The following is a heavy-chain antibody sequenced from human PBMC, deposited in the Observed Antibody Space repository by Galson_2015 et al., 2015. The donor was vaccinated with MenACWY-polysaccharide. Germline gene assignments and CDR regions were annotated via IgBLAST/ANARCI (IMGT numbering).Heavy chain of an antibody. J-gene: IGHJ6*02. CDR1: GFTIGPNG. CDR3: ARGVDYGMDD. D-gene: IGHD3-3*01. Sequence: SLRLSCAASGFTIGPNGMHWVRQAPGKGLEWVAFIQYDGGTKNFVDSVKGRFTISRDNSKDTLFLQMNKLRPEDTAVYYCARGVDYGMDDWGQGTPVTVSS. V-gene: IGHV3-30*02. CDR2: IQYDGGTK.